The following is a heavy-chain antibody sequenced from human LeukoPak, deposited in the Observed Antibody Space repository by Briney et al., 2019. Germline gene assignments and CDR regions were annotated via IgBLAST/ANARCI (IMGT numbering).Heavy chain of an antibody. CDR3: ASHPVVTLSFSPFSYSSGMDV. CDR2: IYPGDSDT. J-gene: IGHJ6*02. CDR1: GYSFTSYW. Sequence: GESLKISCKGSGYSFTSYWIGWVRQMPGKGLEWMGIIYPGDSDTRYSPSFQGQVTISADKSISTAYLQWSSLKASDTAMYYCASHPVVTLSFSPFSYSSGMDVWAQGPTVTVSS. V-gene: IGHV5-51*01. D-gene: IGHD4-23*01.